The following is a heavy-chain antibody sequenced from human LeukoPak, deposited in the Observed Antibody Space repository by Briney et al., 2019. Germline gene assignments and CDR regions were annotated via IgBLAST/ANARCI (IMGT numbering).Heavy chain of an antibody. CDR2: INHSGST. D-gene: IGHD3-10*01. Sequence: SETLSLTCAVYGGSFSGYYWSWIRQPPGKGLEWIGEINHSGSTNYNPSLKSRVTISVDTSKNQFSLKLSSVTAADTAVYYCAREVLLWFGGRGCYMDVWGKGTTVTVSS. CDR1: GGSFSGYY. J-gene: IGHJ6*03. CDR3: AREVLLWFGGRGCYMDV. V-gene: IGHV4-34*01.